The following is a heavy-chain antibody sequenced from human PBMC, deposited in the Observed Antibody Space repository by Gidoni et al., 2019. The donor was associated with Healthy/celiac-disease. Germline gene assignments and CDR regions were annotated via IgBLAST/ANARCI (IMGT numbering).Heavy chain of an antibody. J-gene: IGHJ3*02. D-gene: IGHD3-3*01. CDR2: IYTGDSET. CDR1: GYSFTSYW. CDR3: ARGRGNDFWSGLDAFDI. V-gene: IGHV5-51*01. Sequence: EVQLVQSGAEVKKRGASLNISCKGSGYSFTSYWIGWVRQMTGKGLEWLGIIYTGDSETRYSPAFQGQVTISADKSISTAYRQWSSLKASDTAMYYCARGRGNDFWSGLDAFDIWGQGTMVTVSS.